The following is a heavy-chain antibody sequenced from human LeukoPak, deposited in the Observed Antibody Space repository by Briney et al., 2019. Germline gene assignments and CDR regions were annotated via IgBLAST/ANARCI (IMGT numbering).Heavy chain of an antibody. J-gene: IGHJ6*03. CDR3: ARCPYYYDSSGYPDYYYYYYMDV. CDR2: IYYSGST. Sequence: SETLSLTCTVSGGSISSGDYYWSWIRQPPGKGLEWIGYIYYSGSTYYNPSLKSRVTISVDTSKNQFSLKLSSVTAADTAVYYCARCPYYYDSSGYPDYYYYYYMDVWGKGTAVTVSS. CDR1: GGSISSGDYY. V-gene: IGHV4-30-4*08. D-gene: IGHD3-22*01.